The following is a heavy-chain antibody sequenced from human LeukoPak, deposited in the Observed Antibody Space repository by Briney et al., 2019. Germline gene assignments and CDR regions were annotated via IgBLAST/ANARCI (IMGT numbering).Heavy chain of an antibody. CDR1: GGSFSGYY. CDR2: INHSGST. J-gene: IGHJ4*02. D-gene: IGHD2-15*01. V-gene: IGHV4-34*01. CDR3: ARGEKWWSYFDY. Sequence: PSETLSLTCAVYGGSFSGYYWSWIRQPPGKGLEWIGEINHSGSTNYNPSLKSRVTISVDTSKNQFSLKLSSVTAADTGVYYCARGEKWWSYFDYWGQGTLVTVSS.